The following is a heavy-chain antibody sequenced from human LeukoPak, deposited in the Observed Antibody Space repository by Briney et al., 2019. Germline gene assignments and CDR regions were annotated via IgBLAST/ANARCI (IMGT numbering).Heavy chain of an antibody. CDR3: ARAYSGSRHPFDY. J-gene: IGHJ4*02. CDR2: INHSGST. CDR1: GGSFSGYY. D-gene: IGHD1-26*01. Sequence: PSETLSLTCAVYGGSFSGYYWSWIRQPPGKGLEWIGEINHSGSTNYNPSLKSRVNISVDTSKNQFSLKLSSVTAADTAVYYCARAYSGSRHPFDYWGQGTLVTVSS. V-gene: IGHV4-34*01.